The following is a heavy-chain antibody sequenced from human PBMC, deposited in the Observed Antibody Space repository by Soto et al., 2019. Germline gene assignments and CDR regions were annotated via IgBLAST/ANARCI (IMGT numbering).Heavy chain of an antibody. D-gene: IGHD3-22*01. CDR1: GGSISSGGYS. CDR2: IYNSGST. V-gene: IGHV4-30-2*01. J-gene: IGHJ2*01. CDR3: SRGRGSSGCHWYFDL. Sequence: QLQLQESGSGLVKPSQTLSLTCAVSGGSISSGGYSWSWIRQPPGKGLEWIGYIYNSGSTYYNPSLKSRVTLSVDRCKNQFPLKLCSVTAADTAVYYGSRGRGSSGCHWYFDLWGRGTLVTVSS.